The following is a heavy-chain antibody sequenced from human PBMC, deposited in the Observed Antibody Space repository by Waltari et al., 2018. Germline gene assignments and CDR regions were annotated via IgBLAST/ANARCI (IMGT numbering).Heavy chain of an antibody. V-gene: IGHV2-5*02. Sequence: QITLKESGPTLVKPTQTLTLTCTFSGFSLSTSGVGVGWIRQPPGKALEWLALIYWDDDKRYSPSIKGRLTITKDTSKNPVVLTMTNMDPVDTATYYCAHRPLGWNDGGNDAFDIWGQGTMVTVSS. CDR2: IYWDDDK. D-gene: IGHD1-1*01. J-gene: IGHJ3*02. CDR1: GFSLSTSGVG. CDR3: AHRPLGWNDGGNDAFDI.